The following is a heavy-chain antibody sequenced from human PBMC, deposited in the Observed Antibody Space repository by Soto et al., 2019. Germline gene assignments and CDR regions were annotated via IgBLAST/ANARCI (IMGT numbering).Heavy chain of an antibody. CDR3: AMDIAAAGTRNYFDY. CDR2: IIPILGIA. CDR1: GGTFSSYS. J-gene: IGHJ4*02. Sequence: QVQLVQSGAEVKKPGSSVKVSCKASGGTFSSYSISWVRQAPGQGLEWMGRIIPILGIAKYAQKFQGRVTITADESTSTAYMELSSMRSEETAVYYGAMDIAAAGTRNYFDYWGQGTLVTLSS. V-gene: IGHV1-69*02. D-gene: IGHD6-13*01.